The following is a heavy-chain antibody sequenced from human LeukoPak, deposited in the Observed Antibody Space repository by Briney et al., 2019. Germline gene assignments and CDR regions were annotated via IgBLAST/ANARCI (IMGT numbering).Heavy chain of an antibody. CDR1: GFTFDDYG. V-gene: IGHV3-48*04. J-gene: IGHJ4*02. CDR3: ARRGSNWSFDY. D-gene: IGHD4-11*01. Sequence: GGSLRLSCAASGFTFDDYGMSWVRQAPGKGLEWVSYVSSSSSTIYYADSVKGRFTISRDNAKNSLYLQMNSLRAEDTAVYYCARRGSNWSFDYWGQGTLVTVSS. CDR2: VSSSSSTI.